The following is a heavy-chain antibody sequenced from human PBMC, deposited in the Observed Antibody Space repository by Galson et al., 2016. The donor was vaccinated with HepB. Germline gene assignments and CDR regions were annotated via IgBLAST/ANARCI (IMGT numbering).Heavy chain of an antibody. Sequence: LSLTCTVSGVSTKSYYWSWIRQPPGKGLEWVGYIYYSGTTNYNPSLRSRVTMSVDTSKNQFSLNLSSVTAADPAVYYCARESSSWYQNWFDPWGQGTLVTVSS. V-gene: IGHV4-59*12. CDR2: IYYSGTT. J-gene: IGHJ5*02. D-gene: IGHD6-13*01. CDR3: ARESSSWYQNWFDP. CDR1: GVSTKSYY.